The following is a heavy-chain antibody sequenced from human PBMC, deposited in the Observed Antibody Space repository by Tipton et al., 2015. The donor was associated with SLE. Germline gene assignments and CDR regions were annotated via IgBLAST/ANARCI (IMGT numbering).Heavy chain of an antibody. J-gene: IGHJ5*02. D-gene: IGHD2-15*01. V-gene: IGHV4-34*01. CDR1: GGSFSGYY. CDR2: TNHSGST. CDR3: ARGGDIVVVVADGCWFDP. Sequence: TLSLTCAVYGGSFSGYYWRWIRQPPGKGLEWIGETNHSGSTNYNPSLKSRITISVDTSKNQFSLKLSSVTAADTAVYYCARGGDIVVVVADGCWFDPWGQGTLGTFSS.